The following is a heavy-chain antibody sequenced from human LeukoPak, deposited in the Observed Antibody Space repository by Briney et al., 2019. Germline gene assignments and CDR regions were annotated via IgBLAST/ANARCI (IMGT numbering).Heavy chain of an antibody. Sequence: SETLSLTCAVSGGSISSGGYSWSWIRQPPGKGLEWIGDIYHSGSTYYNPSLKSRVTISVDRSKNQFSLQLSSVTAADTAVYYCASSGYSSVGIDYWGQGTLVTVSS. CDR2: IYHSGST. CDR3: ASSGYSSVGIDY. D-gene: IGHD3-22*01. CDR1: GGSISSGGYS. V-gene: IGHV4-30-2*01. J-gene: IGHJ4*02.